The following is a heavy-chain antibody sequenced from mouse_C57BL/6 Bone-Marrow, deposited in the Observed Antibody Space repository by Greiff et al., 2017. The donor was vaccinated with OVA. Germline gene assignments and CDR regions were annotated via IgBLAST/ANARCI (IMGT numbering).Heavy chain of an antibody. CDR3: ARRGDDGYFFDY. Sequence: QVQLKQPGAELVKPGASVKLSCKASGYTFTSYWMHWVKQRPGRGLEWIGRIDPNSGGTKYNEKFKSKATLTVDKPSSTAYMQLSSLTSEDSAVYYCARRGDDGYFFDYWGQGTTLTVSS. CDR2: IDPNSGGT. J-gene: IGHJ2*01. D-gene: IGHD2-3*01. CDR1: GYTFTSYW. V-gene: IGHV1-72*01.